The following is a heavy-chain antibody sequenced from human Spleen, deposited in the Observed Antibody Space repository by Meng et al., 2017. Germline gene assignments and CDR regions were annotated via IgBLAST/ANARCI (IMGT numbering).Heavy chain of an antibody. J-gene: IGHJ5*02. D-gene: IGHD3-22*01. Sequence: QVQLKESGPGGVKPSQTLSLTCTVSGGSISSDGFGWSWIRQPPGKGLETIGSIYYSGSTYYSPSLESRATMSLDTSKHQFSLRLNSVTAADTAVYHYARGQQDYSDATGFSRWFDPWSQGTLVTVSS. CDR1: GGSISSDGFG. CDR3: ARGQQDYSDATGFSRWFDP. V-gene: IGHV4-30-4*01. CDR2: IYYSGST.